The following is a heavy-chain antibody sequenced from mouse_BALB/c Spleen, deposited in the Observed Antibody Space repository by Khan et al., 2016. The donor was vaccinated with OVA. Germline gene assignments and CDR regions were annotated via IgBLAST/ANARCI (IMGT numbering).Heavy chain of an antibody. D-gene: IGHD1-1*01. Sequence: VQLQQSGTVLARPGASVKMSCKASGYTFTSYWMHWVKQRPGQGLEWIGAIYPGNSDTSYNQKFKGKAKLTAVTSTSTAYLELSSLTNEGSAVDDCTRGGLRYLGSFAYWGQGTLVTVSA. J-gene: IGHJ3*01. CDR1: GYTFTSYW. CDR3: TRGGLRYLGSFAY. V-gene: IGHV1-5*01. CDR2: IYPGNSDT.